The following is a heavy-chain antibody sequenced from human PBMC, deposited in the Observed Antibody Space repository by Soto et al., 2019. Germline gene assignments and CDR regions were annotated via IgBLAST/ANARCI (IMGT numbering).Heavy chain of an antibody. CDR1: GFTFSSYG. Sequence: GGSLRLSCAASGFTFSSYGMHWVRQAPGKGLEWVAVISYDGSNKYYADSVKGRFTISRDNSKNTLYLQMNSLRAEDTAVYYCAKGGLRFLEWLLYYYYYMDVWGKGTTVTVSS. CDR3: AKGGLRFLEWLLYYYYYMDV. V-gene: IGHV3-30*18. D-gene: IGHD3-3*01. J-gene: IGHJ6*03. CDR2: ISYDGSNK.